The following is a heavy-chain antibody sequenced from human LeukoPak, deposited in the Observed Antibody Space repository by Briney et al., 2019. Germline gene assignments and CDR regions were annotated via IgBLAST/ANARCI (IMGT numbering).Heavy chain of an antibody. Sequence: PSETLSLTCTVSGGSIRMSTYYWGWIRQPPGKGLEWIGSIYHSGSTHYNPSLRSRVTMSVDTSKNQFTLKVTAVTAADTAVYYCVTNGTVTVAGTKFNYFDYWGKGALVTVSS. J-gene: IGHJ4*02. CDR1: GGSIRMSTYY. CDR2: IYHSGST. D-gene: IGHD6-19*01. CDR3: VTNGTVTVAGTKFNYFDY. V-gene: IGHV4-39*01.